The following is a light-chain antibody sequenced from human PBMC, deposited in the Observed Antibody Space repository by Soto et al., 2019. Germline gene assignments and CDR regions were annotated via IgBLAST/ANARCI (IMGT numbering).Light chain of an antibody. CDR2: DVS. V-gene: IGLV2-14*01. CDR1: SSDVGGYNY. J-gene: IGLJ1*01. CDR3: SSYTSSRGV. Sequence: QSVLTQPASVSVSPGKSITISCTGTSSDVGGYNYVSWYQQHPGKAPKLMIYDVSNRPSGVSNRFSGSKSGNTASLTISGLQAEDEADYYCSSYTSSRGVFGNGTKVTVL.